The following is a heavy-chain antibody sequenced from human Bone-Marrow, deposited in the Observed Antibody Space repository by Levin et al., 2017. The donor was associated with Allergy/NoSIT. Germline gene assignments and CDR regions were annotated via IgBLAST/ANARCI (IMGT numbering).Heavy chain of an antibody. CDR2: ITKNGGAT. V-gene: IGHV3-23*01. CDR1: GFSFSDYG. CDR3: ATRGVPKYYYYGMDV. J-gene: IGHJ6*02. Sequence: GGSLRLSCAASGFSFSDYGMSWVRQAPGKGLEWVSAITKNGGATHYADSVKGRFTISRDNSKNTLYLQLNSLRTEDTAIYYCATRGVPKYYYYGMDVWGQGTTVTVSS. D-gene: IGHD3-10*01.